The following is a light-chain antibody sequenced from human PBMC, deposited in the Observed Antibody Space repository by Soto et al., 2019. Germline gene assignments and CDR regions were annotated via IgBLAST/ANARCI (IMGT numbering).Light chain of an antibody. J-gene: IGKJ3*01. V-gene: IGKV1-5*03. CDR1: QSISSW. Sequence: DIQMTQSPSTLSASVGDRVTITCRASQSISSWLAWYHQKPGKAPKLLIYKASSLESGVPSRFSGSGSGTEFTLTISSLQPDDLATYYCLQYNSSPYTFGPGTKVDIK. CDR2: KAS. CDR3: LQYNSSPYT.